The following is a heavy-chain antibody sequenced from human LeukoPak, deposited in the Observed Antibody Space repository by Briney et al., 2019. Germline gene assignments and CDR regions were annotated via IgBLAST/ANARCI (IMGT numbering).Heavy chain of an antibody. CDR1: DYSISSAYY. D-gene: IGHD2-21*02. CDR2: IYHSGST. Sequence: SETLSLTCAVSDYSISSAYYWGWIRQPPGKGLEWIGSIYHSGSTDYNPSLKSRVTISVDTSKNQFSLKLRSVTAADTAAYYCARDQAYCGGDCYFDFWGQGTLVTVSS. J-gene: IGHJ4*02. CDR3: ARDQAYCGGDCYFDF. V-gene: IGHV4-38-2*02.